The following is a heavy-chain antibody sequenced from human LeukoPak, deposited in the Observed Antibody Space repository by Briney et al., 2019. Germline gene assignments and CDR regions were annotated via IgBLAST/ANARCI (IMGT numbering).Heavy chain of an antibody. CDR2: LSYDGSNK. V-gene: IGHV3-30*04. Sequence: GGSLRLSCAASGFTFSSYAMHWVRQAPGKGLEWVAVLSYDGSNKYYAGSVKGRFTISRDNSKNTLYLQMNSLRAEDTAVYYCARDYGDYDIEYYFDYWGQGTLVTVSS. D-gene: IGHD4-17*01. J-gene: IGHJ4*02. CDR3: ARDYGDYDIEYYFDY. CDR1: GFTFSSYA.